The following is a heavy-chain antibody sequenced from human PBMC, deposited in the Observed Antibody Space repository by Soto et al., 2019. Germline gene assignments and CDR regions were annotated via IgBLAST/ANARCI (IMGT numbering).Heavy chain of an antibody. D-gene: IGHD6-13*01. CDR1: GFTFSDVG. CDR2: VKANVDGGAA. J-gene: IGHJ4*02. CDR3: ATDDAYSRSWPPVFEF. Sequence: EVQLVESGGGLVQPGGSLRLSCEGSGFTFSDVGMNWVRQTPVSGLEWVGRVKANVDGGAAEYAEHVKGRFTISRDDSKNTLCLEMNSLKAEYTAVYYCATDDAYSRSWPPVFEFWGQGSLVTVSS. V-gene: IGHV3-15*07.